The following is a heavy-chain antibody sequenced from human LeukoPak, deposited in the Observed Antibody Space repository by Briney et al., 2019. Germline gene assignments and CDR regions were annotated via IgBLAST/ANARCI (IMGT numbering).Heavy chain of an antibody. D-gene: IGHD1-26*01. CDR1: GYTFTSYG. CDR2: INLNSGGT. Sequence: ASVKVSCKASGYTFTSYGISRVRQAPGQGLEWMGWINLNSGGTNYARKFQGRVTMTRDTSISTAYMELSRLRSDDTAVYYCARESGSYFRTADYWGQGTLVTVSS. CDR3: ARESGSYFRTADY. J-gene: IGHJ4*02. V-gene: IGHV1-2*02.